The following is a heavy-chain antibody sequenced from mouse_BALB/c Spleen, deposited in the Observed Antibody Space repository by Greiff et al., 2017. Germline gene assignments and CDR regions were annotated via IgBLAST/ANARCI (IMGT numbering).Heavy chain of an antibody. CDR3: TRIPLYDGTRAMDY. V-gene: IGHV1S81*02. CDR1: GYTFTSYY. CDR2: INPSNGGT. J-gene: IGHJ4*01. D-gene: IGHD2-3*01. Sequence: QVQLQQSGAELVKPGASVKLSCKASGYTFTSYYMYWVKQRPGQGLEWIGEINPSNGGTNFNEKFKSRATLTVDKSSSTAYMQLSSLTSEDSAVNYCTRIPLYDGTRAMDYWGQGTSVTVSS.